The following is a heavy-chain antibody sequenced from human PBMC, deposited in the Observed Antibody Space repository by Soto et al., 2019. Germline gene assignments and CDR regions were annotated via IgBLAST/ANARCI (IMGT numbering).Heavy chain of an antibody. D-gene: IGHD1-7*01. J-gene: IGHJ5*02. CDR2: ISSNGGST. CDR3: VKDINWNYGGRNRFDP. V-gene: IGHV3-64D*08. Sequence: GGSLRLSCSASGFTFSSYAMHWVRQAPGKGLEYVSAISSNGGSTYYADSVKGRFTISRDNSKNTLYLQMSSLRAEDTAIYYCVKDINWNYGGRNRFDPWGQGTLVTVSS. CDR1: GFTFSSYA.